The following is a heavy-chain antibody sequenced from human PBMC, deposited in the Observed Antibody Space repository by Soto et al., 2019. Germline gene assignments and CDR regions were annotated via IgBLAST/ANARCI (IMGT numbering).Heavy chain of an antibody. Sequence: QVQLVQSGTEVKRPGASVRVSCKASGYTFTSYGIRWVRQAPGQGLEWMGWISAYNGDTNYAQNLQGRVTMTTDTSTTTAYMELRSLRSDDTAVYYCARSHGGVNSPPPFSDYWGQGTLVIVSS. CDR1: GYTFTSYG. J-gene: IGHJ4*02. CDR2: ISAYNGDT. CDR3: ARSHGGVNSPPPFSDY. V-gene: IGHV1-18*01. D-gene: IGHD3-3*02.